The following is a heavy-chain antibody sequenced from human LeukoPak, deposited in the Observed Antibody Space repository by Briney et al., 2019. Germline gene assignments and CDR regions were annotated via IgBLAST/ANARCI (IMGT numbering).Heavy chain of an antibody. J-gene: IGHJ4*02. Sequence: SETLSLTCTVSGGSSSSSYWSWIRQPPGKGLEWIGYIYYSGSTNYNPSPKSRVTISVDTSNNHFSLMLTSVTAADTAVYYCARQTSRGGATDYWGQGTLVTVSS. D-gene: IGHD1-26*01. V-gene: IGHV4-59*08. CDR2: IYYSGST. CDR3: ARQTSRGGATDY. CDR1: GGSSSSSY.